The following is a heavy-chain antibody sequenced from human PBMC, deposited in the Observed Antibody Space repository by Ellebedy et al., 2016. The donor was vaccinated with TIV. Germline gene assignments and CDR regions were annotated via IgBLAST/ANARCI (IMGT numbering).Heavy chain of an antibody. Sequence: GESLKISXAASGFTVSSNYMSWIRQAPGKGLEWVSYISTSGSSIYYADSVKGRFTISRDNAKNSLYLQMNSLRAEDTAVYYCARGLVRGVMEPYYYYSMDVWGQGTTVTVSS. CDR1: GFTVSSNY. D-gene: IGHD3-10*01. CDR2: ISTSGSSI. CDR3: ARGLVRGVMEPYYYYSMDV. J-gene: IGHJ6*02. V-gene: IGHV3-11*01.